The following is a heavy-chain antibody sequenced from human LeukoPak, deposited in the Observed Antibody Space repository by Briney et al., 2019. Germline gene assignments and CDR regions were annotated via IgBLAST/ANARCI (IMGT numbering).Heavy chain of an antibody. CDR1: GGSISSYY. CDR2: IYYSGST. V-gene: IGHV4-59*01. J-gene: IGHJ4*02. Sequence: SETLSLTCTVSGGSISSYYWNWIRQPPGKGLEWIGYIYYSGSTNYNPSLKSRVTISVDTSKNQLSLKLRSVTAADTAVYYCARGGEYSYGYHPEYWGQGTLVTVSS. D-gene: IGHD5-18*01. CDR3: ARGGEYSYGYHPEY.